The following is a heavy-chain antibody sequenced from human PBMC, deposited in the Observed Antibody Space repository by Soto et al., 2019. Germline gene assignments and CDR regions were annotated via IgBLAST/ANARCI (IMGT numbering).Heavy chain of an antibody. CDR1: GFTFSSYG. CDR2: ISYDGSNK. CDR3: AAPIIAGAGKTRDD. D-gene: IGHD6-19*01. V-gene: IGHV3-30*03. Sequence: QVQLVESGGGVVQPGRSLRLSCAASGFTFSSYGMHWVRQAPGKGLEWVAVISYDGSNKYYADSVKGRFTISRDNSKNKLYLQMNSVGAEDTSLYYCAAPIIAGAGKTRDDWGKGTLVTVSS. J-gene: IGHJ4*02.